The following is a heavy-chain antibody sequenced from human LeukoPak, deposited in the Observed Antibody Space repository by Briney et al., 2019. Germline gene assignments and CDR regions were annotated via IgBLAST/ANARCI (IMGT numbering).Heavy chain of an antibody. D-gene: IGHD3-3*01. Sequence: GGSLRLSCTVSGFTVSSNSMSWVRQAPGKGLEWVSFIYSAANTHYSDSVKGRFAISIDNSKNTLYLQMNSLRAEDTAVYYCARAHRPLYYDFWSGYPDAFDIWGQGTMVTVSS. J-gene: IGHJ3*02. CDR3: ARAHRPLYYDFWSGYPDAFDI. CDR1: GFTVSSNS. CDR2: IYSAANT. V-gene: IGHV3-53*01.